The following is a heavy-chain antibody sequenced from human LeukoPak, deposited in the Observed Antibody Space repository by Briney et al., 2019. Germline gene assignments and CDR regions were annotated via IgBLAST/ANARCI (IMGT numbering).Heavy chain of an antibody. CDR3: ARGVVGAVYYYYYGMDV. J-gene: IGHJ6*02. D-gene: IGHD1-26*01. Sequence: ASGKVSCKASGYTFTGYYMHWVRQAPGQGREWMGWINPNSGGTNYAQKFQGWVTMPRDTSISTAYMELSRLRSDDTAVYYCARGVVGAVYYYYYGMDVWGQGTTVTVSS. CDR1: GYTFTGYY. V-gene: IGHV1-2*04. CDR2: INPNSGGT.